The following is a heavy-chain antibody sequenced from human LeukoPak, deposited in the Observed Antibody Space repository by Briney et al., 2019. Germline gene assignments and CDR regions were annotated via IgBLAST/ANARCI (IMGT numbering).Heavy chain of an antibody. CDR1: GGSISSYY. CDR2: IYYTGGT. CDR3: ARRNGANDPLPFDY. D-gene: IGHD4/OR15-4a*01. V-gene: IGHV4-59*01. Sequence: SETLALTCTVTGGSISSYYWIWLRQPPGKGLEWIGHIYYTGGTNYNPSPKSRVTISVDTSKNPCSLKLSSVTAADTAGYYCARRNGANDPLPFDYWGQGTLVTVSS. J-gene: IGHJ4*02.